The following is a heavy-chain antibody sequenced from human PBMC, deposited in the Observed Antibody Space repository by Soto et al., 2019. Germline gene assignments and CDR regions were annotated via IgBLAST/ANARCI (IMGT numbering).Heavy chain of an antibody. Sequence: QVQLVQSGAEVKKPGASVKVSFKASGYTFSSYGISWVRQAPGQGLEWMGWISAYNGNTNYAQKPQGRVTMPTDTSTSTAYMKLRSRRSDDTAVYYCASFRIAATDPYGMDVWCQGTTVTVSS. J-gene: IGHJ6*02. V-gene: IGHV1-18*01. CDR2: ISAYNGNT. CDR1: GYTFSSYG. D-gene: IGHD6-13*01. CDR3: ASFRIAATDPYGMDV.